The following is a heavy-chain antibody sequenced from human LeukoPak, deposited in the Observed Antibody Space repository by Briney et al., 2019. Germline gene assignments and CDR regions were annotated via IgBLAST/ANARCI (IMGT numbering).Heavy chain of an antibody. D-gene: IGHD6-19*01. CDR1: GFTVSSNY. CDR2: IYSGDRT. Sequence: GGSLRLSCAASGFTVSSNYMSWVRQAPGKGLEWVSIIYSGDRTYYADSVKGRFTISRDNSKNKLYLQMNSLRAEDTAVYYCARTSGWSDWHFDLWGRGTLVTVSS. V-gene: IGHV3-53*01. CDR3: ARTSGWSDWHFDL. J-gene: IGHJ2*01.